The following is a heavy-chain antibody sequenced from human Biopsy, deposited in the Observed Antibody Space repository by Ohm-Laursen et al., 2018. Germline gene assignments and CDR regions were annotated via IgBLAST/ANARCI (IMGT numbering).Heavy chain of an antibody. D-gene: IGHD6-19*01. V-gene: IGHV1-46*01. CDR3: ARNTGWYGDLYYFDY. CDR1: GYSFTSYY. Sequence: GPSVNVSCKASGYSFTSYYMHWVRQTPGQGLEWMGMINPSGSTTSYPQIFQGRVTMTRDTSKSTVYMELSSLRSADTAVYFCARNTGWYGDLYYFDYWGQGTLVTVSS. CDR2: INPSGSTT. J-gene: IGHJ4*02.